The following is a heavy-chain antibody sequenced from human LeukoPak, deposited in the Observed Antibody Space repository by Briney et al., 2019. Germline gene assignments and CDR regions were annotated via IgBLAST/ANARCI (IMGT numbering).Heavy chain of an antibody. D-gene: IGHD6-19*01. J-gene: IGHJ3*01. CDR1: GYSISSGYY. Sequence: SETLSLTCAVSGYSISSGYYWGWIRQPPGKGLEWIGSINYSGSTYYNPSLKSRVTVSVDTSKNQFSLKLSSVTATDTAVYHCARPRSDWWADAFDFWGQGTLVTVSS. CDR2: INYSGST. CDR3: ARPRSDWWADAFDF. V-gene: IGHV4-38-2*01.